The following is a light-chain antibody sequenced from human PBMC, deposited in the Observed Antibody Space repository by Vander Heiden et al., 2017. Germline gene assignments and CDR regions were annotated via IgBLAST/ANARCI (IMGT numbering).Light chain of an antibody. CDR2: STS. CDR1: ESVSGSY. J-gene: IGKJ4*01. CDR3: QQYSKSPIT. Sequence: EILLTQSPATLSLSPGERATLSCRARESVSGSYFAWYQKKPGQAPRRLSSSTSSRATGIPDRCSGSGAGTDCTLTIRRLEPDDFAIYYCQQYSKSPITFGGGTKVEIK. V-gene: IGKV3-20*01.